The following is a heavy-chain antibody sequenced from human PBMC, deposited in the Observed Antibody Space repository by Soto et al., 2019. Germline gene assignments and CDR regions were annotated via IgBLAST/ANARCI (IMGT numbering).Heavy chain of an antibody. CDR3: AKKGRSTELTLDPSYYYYYMDV. J-gene: IGHJ6*03. CDR1: GFTFSSYA. V-gene: IGHV3-23*01. CDR2: ISGSGGST. Sequence: PGGSLRLSCAASGFTFSSYAMSWVRQAPGKGLEWVSAISGSGGSTYYADSVKGRFTISRDNSKNTLYLQMNSLRAEDTAVYYCAKKGRSTELTLDPSYYYYYMDVWGKGTTVTVSS. D-gene: IGHD1-26*01.